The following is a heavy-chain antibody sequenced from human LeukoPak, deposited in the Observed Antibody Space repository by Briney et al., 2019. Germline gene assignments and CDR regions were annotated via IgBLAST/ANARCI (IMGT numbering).Heavy chain of an antibody. D-gene: IGHD2-15*01. CDR1: GFTFSSYG. V-gene: IGHV3-33*01. CDR3: ARVKYCSAGSCYAAFDI. Sequence: PGRSLRLSCAASGFTFSSYGMHWVRQAPGKGLEWGAVIWYDGSNKYYADSVKGRFTISRDNSKNTLYLQMNSLRAEDTAVYYCARVKYCSAGSCYAAFDIWGQGTMVTVSS. CDR2: IWYDGSNK. J-gene: IGHJ3*02.